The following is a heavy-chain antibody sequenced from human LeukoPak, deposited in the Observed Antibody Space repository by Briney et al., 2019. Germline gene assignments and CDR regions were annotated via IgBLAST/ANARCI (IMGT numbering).Heavy chain of an antibody. CDR1: GFTFENHA. V-gene: IGHV3-9*01. D-gene: IGHD6-13*01. CDR3: AREKQLGYYYYMDV. CDR2: ISWNSGGI. Sequence: PGGSLRLSCAASGFTFENHAMHWVRQVPGKGLEWVSGISWNSGGIGYADSVRGRFAISRDNAKNSLYLQMNSLRAEDTAVYYCAREKQLGYYYYMDVWGKGTTVTVSS. J-gene: IGHJ6*03.